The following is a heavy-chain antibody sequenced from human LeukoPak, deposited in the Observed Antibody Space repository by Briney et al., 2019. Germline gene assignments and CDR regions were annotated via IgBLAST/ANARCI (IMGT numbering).Heavy chain of an antibody. Sequence: ASVKVSCKASGYTFTSYGISWVRQAPGQGLEWMGWISAHNGNTNYAQKVQGRVTMTTDTSTSTAHMELRSLRSDDTAVYYCARDHCSSTSCSSYYFDYWGQGTLVTVSS. CDR3: ARDHCSSTSCSSYYFDY. D-gene: IGHD2-2*01. CDR2: ISAHNGNT. CDR1: GYTFTSYG. J-gene: IGHJ4*02. V-gene: IGHV1-18*01.